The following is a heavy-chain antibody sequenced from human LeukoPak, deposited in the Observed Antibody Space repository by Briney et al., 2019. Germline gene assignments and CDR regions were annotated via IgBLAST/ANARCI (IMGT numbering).Heavy chain of an antibody. CDR3: ASSETVMRT. D-gene: IGHD3-16*01. CDR1: GGSISSGAYY. CDR2: IHYSGST. Sequence: SETLSLTCTVSGGSISSGAYYWSWIRQHPGKGLEWIGYIHYSGSTYYNPSLKSRVAISVDTSKKQFYLKVNSVTATDTAVYYCASSETVMRTWGQGTLATVSS. J-gene: IGHJ5*02. V-gene: IGHV4-31*03.